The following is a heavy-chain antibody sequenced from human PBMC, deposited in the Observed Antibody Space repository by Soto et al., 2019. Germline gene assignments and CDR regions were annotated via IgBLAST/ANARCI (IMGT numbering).Heavy chain of an antibody. CDR3: ARVPRKIFGVVIKPSYYYYYGMDV. Sequence: PSETLSLTCAVYGGSFSGYYWSWIRQPPGKGLEWIGEINHSGSTNYNPSLKSRVTISVDTSKNQFSLKLSSVTAADTAVYYCARVPRKIFGVVIKPSYYYYYGMDVWGQGTTVTVSS. J-gene: IGHJ6*02. CDR1: GGSFSGYY. D-gene: IGHD3-3*01. CDR2: INHSGST. V-gene: IGHV4-34*01.